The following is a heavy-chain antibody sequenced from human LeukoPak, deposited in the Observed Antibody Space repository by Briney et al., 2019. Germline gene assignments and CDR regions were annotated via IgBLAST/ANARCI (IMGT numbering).Heavy chain of an antibody. D-gene: IGHD3-22*01. V-gene: IGHV3-30*14. CDR3: VRDAYDSSGFYRDY. Sequence: GGSLRLSCAASGFTFSSYAMHWVRQAPGKGLEWVAVISYDGSNKYYADSVKGRFTISGDNSKNTLYLQMNSLRAEDTAVYYCVRDAYDSSGFYRDYWGQGTLVTVSS. CDR2: ISYDGSNK. CDR1: GFTFSSYA. J-gene: IGHJ4*02.